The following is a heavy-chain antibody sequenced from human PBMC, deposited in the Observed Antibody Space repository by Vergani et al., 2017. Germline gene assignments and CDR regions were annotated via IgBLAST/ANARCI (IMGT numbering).Heavy chain of an antibody. J-gene: IGHJ4*02. CDR3: ARGTRDTPTSLDY. Sequence: EVQLVESGGGLVKPGGSLRLSCAASGFTFINAWMTWVRQAPGKGLEWVGRIKSKTGGGTTYYADSVKGRFTISKDISKNTLYLQMNSLRGDDTAVYYCARGTRDTPTSLDYWGQGTLVTVSS. CDR2: IKSKTGGGTT. V-gene: IGHV3-15*01. D-gene: IGHD5-24*01. CDR1: GFTFINAW.